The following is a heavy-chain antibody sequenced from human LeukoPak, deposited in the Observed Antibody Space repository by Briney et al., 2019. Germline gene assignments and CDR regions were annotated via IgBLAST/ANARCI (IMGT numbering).Heavy chain of an antibody. CDR1: GFTFSSYA. CDR3: AKAPLGPRRYYYGSSGYHTRGHY. J-gene: IGHJ4*02. D-gene: IGHD3-22*01. Sequence: GGSLRLSCAASGFTFSSYAMSWVRQAPGKGLEWVSAISGSGGSTYYADSVKGRFTISRDNSKNTLYLQMNSLRAEDTAVYYCAKAPLGPRRYYYGSSGYHTRGHYWGQGTLVTVSS. CDR2: ISGSGGST. V-gene: IGHV3-23*01.